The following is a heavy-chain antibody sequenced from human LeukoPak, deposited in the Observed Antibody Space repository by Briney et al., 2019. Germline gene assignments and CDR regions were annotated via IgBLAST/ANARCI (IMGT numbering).Heavy chain of an antibody. CDR1: GFSFSNAW. CDR3: YGSGRVP. CDR2: IKSKSDGGTT. V-gene: IGHV3-15*01. Sequence: PGGSLRLSCAASGFSFSNAWMTWVRQAPGKGLEWGGRIKSKSDGGTTDSAASVKGRFTISRDDSKNTLYLQMNSLKIEDTAVYFCYGSGRVPWGQGTLVTVSS. D-gene: IGHD3-10*01. J-gene: IGHJ5*02.